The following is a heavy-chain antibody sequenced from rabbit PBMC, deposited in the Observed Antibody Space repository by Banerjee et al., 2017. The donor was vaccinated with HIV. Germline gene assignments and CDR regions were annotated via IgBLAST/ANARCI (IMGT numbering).Heavy chain of an antibody. CDR3: ARDSASSSGYYGL. Sequence: QSLVESGGDLVKPGASLTLTCTASGFTINNYFVSWVRQPPGKGLEWIGIIYAGKGSTDYASWVNGRFTISSDNAQNTVDLQMNSLTAADTATYFCARDSASSSGYYGLWGPGTLVTVS. V-gene: IGHV1S7*01. CDR2: IYAGKGST. D-gene: IGHD1-1*01. CDR1: GFTINNYF. J-gene: IGHJ6*01.